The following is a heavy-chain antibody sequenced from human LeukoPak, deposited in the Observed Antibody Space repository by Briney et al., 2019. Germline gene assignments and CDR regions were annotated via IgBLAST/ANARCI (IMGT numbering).Heavy chain of an antibody. CDR3: ARDLNDYGDYLDY. CDR2: ISSSSSYT. Sequence: GGSLRLSCAASGFTFSDYYMSWIRQAPGKGLEWVSYISSSSSYTDYADSVKGRFTISRDNAKNSLYLQMNSLRAEDTAVYYCARDLNDYGDYLDYWGQGTLVTVSS. D-gene: IGHD4-17*01. J-gene: IGHJ4*02. V-gene: IGHV3-11*06. CDR1: GFTFSDYY.